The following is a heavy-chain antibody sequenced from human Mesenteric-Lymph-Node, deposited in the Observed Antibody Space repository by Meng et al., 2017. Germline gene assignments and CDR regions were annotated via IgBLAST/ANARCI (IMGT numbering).Heavy chain of an antibody. Sequence: GESLKISCAASGFTVSSNYMSWVRQAPGKGLEWVSVIYSGGGTYYADSVKGRFTISRHNSKNTLYLQMNSLRAEDTAVYYCARFAGGGSSSPVVVYYYYGMDVWGQGTTVTVSS. CDR2: IYSGGGT. J-gene: IGHJ6*02. CDR1: GFTVSSNY. D-gene: IGHD6-6*01. CDR3: ARFAGGGSSSPVVVYYYYGMDV. V-gene: IGHV3-53*04.